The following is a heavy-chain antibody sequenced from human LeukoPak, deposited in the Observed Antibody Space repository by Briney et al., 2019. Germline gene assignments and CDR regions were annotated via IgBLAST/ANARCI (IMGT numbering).Heavy chain of an antibody. CDR3: ARSGYYDILTGYFAFDY. J-gene: IGHJ4*02. V-gene: IGHV3-21*01. CDR2: ISSSSSYI. CDR1: GFTFSSYS. D-gene: IGHD3-9*01. Sequence: GGSLRLSCAASGFTFSSYSMHWVRQAPGKGLEWVSSISSSSSYIYYADSVKGRFTISRDNAKNSLYLQMNSLRAEDTAVYYCARSGYYDILTGYFAFDYWGQGTLVTVSS.